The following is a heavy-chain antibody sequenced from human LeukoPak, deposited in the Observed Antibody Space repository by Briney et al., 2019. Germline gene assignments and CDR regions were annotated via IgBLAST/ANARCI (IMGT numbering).Heavy chain of an antibody. V-gene: IGHV1-8*03. D-gene: IGHD2-2*01. CDR2: MNPNSGNT. J-gene: IGHJ4*02. CDR1: GYTFTSYD. CDR3: ARGNRVVRPAAYYFDY. Sequence: ASVKVSCKASGYTFTSYDINWVRQAPGQGLEWMGWMNPNSGNTDYAQKFQGRVTITRNTSISTAYMELSSLRSEDTAVYYCARGNRVVRPAAYYFDYWGQGTLVTVSS.